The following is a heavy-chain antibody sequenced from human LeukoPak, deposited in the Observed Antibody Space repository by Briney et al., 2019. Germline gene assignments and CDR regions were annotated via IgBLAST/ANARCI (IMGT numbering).Heavy chain of an antibody. Sequence: ASVKVSCKASGYTFTSYGISWVRQAPGQGLEWMGWISAYNGNTNYAQKLQGRVTMTTDTSTSTAYMGLRSLRSDDTAVYYCARVGTPLAYCGGDCYSFVDYWGQGTLVTVSS. V-gene: IGHV1-18*01. CDR3: ARVGTPLAYCGGDCYSFVDY. CDR2: ISAYNGNT. CDR1: GYTFTSYG. D-gene: IGHD2-21*02. J-gene: IGHJ4*02.